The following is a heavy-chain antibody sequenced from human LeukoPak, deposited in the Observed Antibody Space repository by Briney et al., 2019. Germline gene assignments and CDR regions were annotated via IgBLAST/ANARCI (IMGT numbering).Heavy chain of an antibody. CDR2: IIPISGTA. V-gene: IGHV1-69*05. Sequence: SVKVSCKASGGTFSSYAISWVRQAPGQGLEWMGGIIPISGTANYAQKFQGRVTITTDESTSTAYMELSSLRSEDTAVYYCARESLGATDAFDIWGQGTMVTVSS. CDR1: GGTFSSYA. CDR3: ARESLGATDAFDI. D-gene: IGHD1-26*01. J-gene: IGHJ3*02.